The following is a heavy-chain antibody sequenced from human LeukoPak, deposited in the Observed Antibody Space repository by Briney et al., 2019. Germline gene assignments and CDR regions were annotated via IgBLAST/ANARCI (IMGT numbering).Heavy chain of an antibody. CDR1: GFTFSSYS. CDR2: ISSSGSSI. CDR3: VRDRSYYGSFDY. Sequence: PGGSLRLSCAASGFTFSSYSMNWVRQAPGKGLEWVSYISSSGSSIYYADSVKGRFTISRDNAQNSLYLQMDSLRAEDTALYYCVRDRSYYGSFDYWGQGTLVTVSS. D-gene: IGHD3-10*01. J-gene: IGHJ4*02. V-gene: IGHV3-48*04.